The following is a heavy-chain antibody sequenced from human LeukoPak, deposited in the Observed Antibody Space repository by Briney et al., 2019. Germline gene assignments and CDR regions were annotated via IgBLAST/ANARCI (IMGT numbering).Heavy chain of an antibody. Sequence: PSETLSLTCTVSGGSISSYYWSWIRQPAGKGLEWIGRIYTSESTNYNPSLKSRVTMSVDTSKNQFSLKLTSVTAADTAVYYCARDGDVGSGWYGQFDYWGQGTLVTVSS. CDR1: GGSISSYY. CDR2: IYTSEST. CDR3: ARDGDVGSGWYGQFDY. D-gene: IGHD6-19*01. J-gene: IGHJ4*02. V-gene: IGHV4-4*07.